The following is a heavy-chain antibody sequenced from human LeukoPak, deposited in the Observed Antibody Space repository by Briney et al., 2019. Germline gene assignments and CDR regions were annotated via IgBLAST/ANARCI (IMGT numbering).Heavy chain of an antibody. CDR3: ARPTGVYDAFDI. V-gene: IGHV3-74*01. CDR2: IKGDGSKT. CDR1: GFTFSTYW. D-gene: IGHD6-6*01. Sequence: GGSLRLSCVASGFTFSTYWMYWVRQAPGKGLVCVSRIKGDGSKTNYADSVKGRFTVSRDNPKNTLYLQMNSLRAEDTAVYYCARPTGVYDAFDIWGQGTTVIVSS. J-gene: IGHJ3*02.